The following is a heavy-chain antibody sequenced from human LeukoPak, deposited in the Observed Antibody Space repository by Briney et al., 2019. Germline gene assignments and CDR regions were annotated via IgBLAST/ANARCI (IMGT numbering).Heavy chain of an antibody. CDR1: GFTFDDYG. Sequence: PGGSLRLSCAASGFTFDDYGMSWVRQAPGKGLEWVSGINWNGGTTGYAGSVKGRFTISRDNAKNSLFLQMNSLRAEDTALYYCARGLKGRAVPRAGHYWGQGTLVTVSS. CDR3: ARGLKGRAVPRAGHY. D-gene: IGHD6-19*01. J-gene: IGHJ4*02. V-gene: IGHV3-20*04. CDR2: INWNGGTT.